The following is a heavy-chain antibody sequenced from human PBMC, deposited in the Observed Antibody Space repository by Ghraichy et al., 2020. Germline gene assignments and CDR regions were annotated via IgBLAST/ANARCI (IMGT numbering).Heavy chain of an antibody. CDR3: AKAWMELHHYDILTGPIYQGDY. CDR2: ISYDGSNK. D-gene: IGHD3-9*01. V-gene: IGHV3-30*18. J-gene: IGHJ4*02. CDR1: GFTFSSYG. Sequence: GGSLRLSCAASGFTFSSYGMHWVRQAPGKGLEWVAVISYDGSNKYYADSVKGRFTISRDNSKNTLYLQMNSLRAEDTAVYYCAKAWMELHHYDILTGPIYQGDYWGQGTLVTVSS.